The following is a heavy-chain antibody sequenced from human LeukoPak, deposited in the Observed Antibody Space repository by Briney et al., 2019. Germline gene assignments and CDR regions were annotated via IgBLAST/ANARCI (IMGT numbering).Heavy chain of an antibody. Sequence: ASVKVSCKASGYTFTSYAMNWVRQAPGQGLEWMGYINTNTGKPMYARGFTGRFVFSLDTSVSTAYLQISSLKAEDTAVYYCARESPTLVVDYWGQGTLVTVSS. CDR2: INTNTGKP. J-gene: IGHJ4*02. V-gene: IGHV7-4-1*02. CDR1: GYTFTSYA. CDR3: ARESPTLVVDY.